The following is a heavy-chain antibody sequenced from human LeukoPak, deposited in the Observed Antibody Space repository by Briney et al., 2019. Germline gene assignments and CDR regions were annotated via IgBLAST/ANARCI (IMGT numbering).Heavy chain of an antibody. J-gene: IGHJ4*02. D-gene: IGHD2-21*01. CDR2: INPRGSA. CDR1: GESFSSYY. Sequence: SETLSLTCAVYGESFSSYYWTWIRQPPGGGLEWIGDINPRGSADYNPSLKSRVTISIDTSKNQFTLRLRSVTAADTAVYYCARHPAYCGGDCRTYYFDYWGQGSLVTVSS. V-gene: IGHV4-34*01. CDR3: ARHPAYCGGDCRTYYFDY.